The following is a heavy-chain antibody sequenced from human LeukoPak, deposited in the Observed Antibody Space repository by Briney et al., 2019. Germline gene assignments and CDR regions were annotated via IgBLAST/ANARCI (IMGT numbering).Heavy chain of an antibody. D-gene: IGHD3-10*01. CDR2: ISYDGSNK. J-gene: IGHJ2*01. CDR1: GFTFSSYG. CDR3: ARGPWASGTQITSLDL. Sequence: GGSLRLSCAASGFTFSSYGMHWVRQAPGKGLEWVAVISYDGSNKYYADSVKGRFTISRDNSKNTLYLQMNSLRAEDTAVYYCARGPWASGTQITSLDLWGRGTLVTVSS. V-gene: IGHV3-30*03.